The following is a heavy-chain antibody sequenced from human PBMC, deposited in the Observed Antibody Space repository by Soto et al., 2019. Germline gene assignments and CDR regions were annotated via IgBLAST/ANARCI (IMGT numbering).Heavy chain of an antibody. Sequence: GGSLRLSCAASGFTFNTYAMSWVRQSPGKGLEWVSAISDSGGRTYYADSVKGRFTISRDNSKNTLYLQINSLRAEDTAVYFCAKELVNSGWTYFDYWGQGTLVTVSS. D-gene: IGHD6-19*01. V-gene: IGHV3-23*01. CDR3: AKELVNSGWTYFDY. CDR2: ISDSGGRT. J-gene: IGHJ4*02. CDR1: GFTFNTYA.